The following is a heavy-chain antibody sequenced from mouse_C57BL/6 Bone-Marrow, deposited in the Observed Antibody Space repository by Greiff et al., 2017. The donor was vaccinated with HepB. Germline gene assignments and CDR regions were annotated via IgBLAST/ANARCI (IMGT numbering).Heavy chain of an antibody. V-gene: IGHV5-6*01. D-gene: IGHD1-1*01. CDR2: ISSGGSYT. Sequence: EVKLMESGGDLVKPGGSLKLSCAASGFTFSSYGMSWVRQTPDKRLEWVATISSGGSYTYYPDSVKGRFTISRDNAKNTLYLQMSSLKSEDTAMYYCARTTHYYGSSYAMDYWGQGTSVTVSS. J-gene: IGHJ4*01. CDR3: ARTTHYYGSSYAMDY. CDR1: GFTFSSYG.